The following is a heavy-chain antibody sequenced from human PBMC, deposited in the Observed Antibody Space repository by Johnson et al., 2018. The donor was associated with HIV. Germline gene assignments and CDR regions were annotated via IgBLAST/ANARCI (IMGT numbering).Heavy chain of an antibody. CDR3: AKQLAGHDAFDI. V-gene: IGHV3-30*18. D-gene: IGHD6-6*01. CDR1: GFTFSPYG. Sequence: QVQLVESGGGVVQPGRSLRLSCAASGFTFSPYGMHWVRQAPGKGLECVTIISYDGSNKYYADSVKGRFTISRDNSKNTLYLQMNSLRAEDTAVYYCAKQLAGHDAFDIWGQGTMVTVSS. CDR2: ISYDGSNK. J-gene: IGHJ3*02.